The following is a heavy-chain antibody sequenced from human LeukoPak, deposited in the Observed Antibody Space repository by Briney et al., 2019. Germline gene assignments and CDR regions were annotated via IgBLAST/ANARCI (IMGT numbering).Heavy chain of an antibody. Sequence: ASVKVSCKASGYTFTGYYIHWVRQAPGQGLEWMGWINPNSGGTDYAQKFQGRVTMTRDTSISTAYMELNRLRSDDTAVYYCARQARELGDAFDIWGQGTMVTVPS. CDR1: GYTFTGYY. CDR2: INPNSGGT. CDR3: ARQARELGDAFDI. D-gene: IGHD3-10*01. V-gene: IGHV1-2*02. J-gene: IGHJ3*02.